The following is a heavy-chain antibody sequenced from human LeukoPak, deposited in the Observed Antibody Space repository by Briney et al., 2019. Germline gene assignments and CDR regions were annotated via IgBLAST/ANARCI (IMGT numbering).Heavy chain of an antibody. D-gene: IGHD1-26*01. Sequence: PGRSLRLSCAASGFTFSSYGMHWVRQAPGKGLEWVAVIWYDGSNKYYADSVKGRFTISRDNSKNTLYLQMNSLRAEDTAVYYCAIEKVGDTGNGMDVWGQGTTVTVSS. V-gene: IGHV3-33*01. CDR1: GFTFSSYG. CDR2: IWYDGSNK. J-gene: IGHJ6*02. CDR3: AIEKVGDTGNGMDV.